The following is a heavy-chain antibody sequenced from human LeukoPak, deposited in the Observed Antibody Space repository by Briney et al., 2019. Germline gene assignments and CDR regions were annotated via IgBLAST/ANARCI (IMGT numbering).Heavy chain of an antibody. CDR2: ISSSSSTI. CDR3: ARDVGPTVQPTPVDF. D-gene: IGHD4-17*01. CDR1: GFTFSTYS. V-gene: IGHV3-48*02. Sequence: PGGPLRCSCAASGFTFSTYSLIWGGPGPGXGLYWVSYISSSSSTIYYADSVKGRFPISRNNAKNSLYLHMNSLRDEDTAVYCCARDVGPTVQPTPVDFWGQGTLVTVSS. J-gene: IGHJ4*02.